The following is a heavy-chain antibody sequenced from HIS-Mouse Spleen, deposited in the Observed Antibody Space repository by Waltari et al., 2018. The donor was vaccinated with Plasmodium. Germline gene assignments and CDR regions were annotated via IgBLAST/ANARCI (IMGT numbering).Heavy chain of an antibody. CDR3: ARQLAYYDFWSGYSRGYYFDY. D-gene: IGHD3-3*01. Sequence: QLQLQESGPGLVKPSATLSLTCTVSGGSLSSSSYYWGWIRQPPGKGLEWIGSIYYSGSTYYNPSLKSRVTISVDTSKNQFSLKLSSVTAADTAVYYCARQLAYYDFWSGYSRGYYFDYWGQGTLVTVSS. V-gene: IGHV4-39*01. J-gene: IGHJ4*02. CDR1: GGSLSSSSYY. CDR2: IYYSGST.